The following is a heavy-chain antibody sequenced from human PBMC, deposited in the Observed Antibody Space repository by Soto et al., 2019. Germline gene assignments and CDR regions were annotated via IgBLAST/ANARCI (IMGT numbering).Heavy chain of an antibody. CDR1: QFTFNNYV. Sequence: WSLRLSCAASQFTFNNYVMAWVRQAQGKGLQWISSISASGDATYYADSVMGRFTISRDNSESTLYLQMNSLRTEDTALYYCAKRGDSTGWFWSTWGQGTLVTVSS. CDR2: ISASGDAT. CDR3: AKRGDSTGWFWST. D-gene: IGHD6-19*01. J-gene: IGHJ5*02. V-gene: IGHV3-23*01.